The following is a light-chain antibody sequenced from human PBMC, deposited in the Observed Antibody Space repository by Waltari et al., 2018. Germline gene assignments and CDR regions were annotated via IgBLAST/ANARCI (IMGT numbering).Light chain of an antibody. CDR2: EVS. J-gene: IGLJ2*01. CDR1: GSVAGGYKY. V-gene: IGLV2-14*01. CDR3: SSYTSSSTLNVV. Sequence: QSALTQPASVSGSPGQSITIPCPGTGSVAGGYKYVSCDQQHPGKAPKLMIYEVSNRPSGVSNRFSGSKSGNTASLTISGLQAEDEADYYCSSYTSSSTLNVVFGGGTKLTVL.